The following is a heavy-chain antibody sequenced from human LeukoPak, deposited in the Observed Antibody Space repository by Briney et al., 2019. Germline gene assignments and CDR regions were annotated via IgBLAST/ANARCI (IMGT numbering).Heavy chain of an antibody. Sequence: PGGSLRLSCAASGFTFSSYAMSWVRQAPGKGLEWVSAISGSGGSTYYADSVKGRFTISRDNSKNTLYLQMNSLRAEDTAVYYCAKGHIVVVVAAQVGIDYWGQGTLVTVSS. V-gene: IGHV3-23*01. CDR1: GFTFSSYA. D-gene: IGHD2-15*01. J-gene: IGHJ4*02. CDR2: ISGSGGST. CDR3: AKGHIVVVVAAQVGIDY.